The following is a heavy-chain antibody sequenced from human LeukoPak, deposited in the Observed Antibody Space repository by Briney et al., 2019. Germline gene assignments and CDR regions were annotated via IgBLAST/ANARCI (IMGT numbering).Heavy chain of an antibody. CDR3: VRVHVGTDMVDIDY. Sequence: PGGSLRLSCAASGFTFSNYAMNWVRQAPGKGLEWVSTISGSGGTTYYADSVKGRFTISRDTAKNTLYLQINSLRAEDTAVYYCVRVHVGTDMVDIDYWGQGTLVTVSS. CDR1: GFTFSNYA. D-gene: IGHD5-18*01. CDR2: ISGSGGTT. V-gene: IGHV3-23*01. J-gene: IGHJ4*02.